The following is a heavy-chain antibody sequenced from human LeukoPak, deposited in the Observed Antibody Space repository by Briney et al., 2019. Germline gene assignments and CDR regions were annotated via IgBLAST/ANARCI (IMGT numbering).Heavy chain of an antibody. CDR2: INTNTGNP. J-gene: IGHJ6*02. CDR3: ARDFGWTSNRVFYGMDV. D-gene: IGHD1-14*01. V-gene: IGHV7-4-1*02. CDR1: GYTFTSYA. Sequence: ASVKVSCKASGYTFTSYAMNWVRQAPGQGLEWMGWINTNTGNPTYAQGFTGRFVFSLDTSVSTAYLQISSLKAEDTAVYYCARDFGWTSNRVFYGMDVWGQGTTVTVSS.